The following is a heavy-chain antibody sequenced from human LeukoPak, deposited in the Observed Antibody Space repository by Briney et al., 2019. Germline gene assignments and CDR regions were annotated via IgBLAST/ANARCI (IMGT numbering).Heavy chain of an antibody. V-gene: IGHV4-39*07. Sequence: SETLSLTCTVSGGSISSSVYYWGWVRQPPGRGLEWIGTIYYSGSTFYNPSLKSRVTISVDRSKNQFSLKMNSVTAADTAVYYCARGSYGGTNWFDPWGQGTLVTVSS. CDR3: ARGSYGGTNWFDP. J-gene: IGHJ5*02. CDR2: IYYSGST. CDR1: GGSISSSVYY. D-gene: IGHD4-23*01.